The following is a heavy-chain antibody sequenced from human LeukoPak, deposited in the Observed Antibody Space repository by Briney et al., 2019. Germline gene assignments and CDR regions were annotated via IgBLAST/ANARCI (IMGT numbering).Heavy chain of an antibody. J-gene: IGHJ3*02. CDR3: ARSAIDAFDI. D-gene: IGHD6-25*01. V-gene: IGHV4-59*08. CDR2: IYNSGST. Sequence: PSETLSLTCTVSGGSISSYYWSWIRQPPGKGLECIGYIYNSGSTNYNPSLKSRVGIPVDTSKNQFSLKLSSVTAADTAVYYCARSAIDAFDIWGQGTMVTVSS. CDR1: GGSISSYY.